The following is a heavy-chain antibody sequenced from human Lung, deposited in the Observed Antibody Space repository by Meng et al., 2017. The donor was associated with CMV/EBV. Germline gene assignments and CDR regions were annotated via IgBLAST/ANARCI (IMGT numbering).Heavy chain of an antibody. CDR3: ARLGYCSSTSCYPGNYYYGMDV. V-gene: IGHV4-34*01. J-gene: IGHJ6*02. D-gene: IGHD2-2*01. CDR1: GGSFSGYY. CDR2: INHSGST. Sequence: GSLRLSCAVYGGSFSGYYWSWIRQPPGKGLEWIGEINHSGSTNYNPSLKSRVTISVDTSKNQFSLKLSSVTAADTAVYYCARLGYCSSTSCYPGNYYYGMDVWGQGTTVTV.